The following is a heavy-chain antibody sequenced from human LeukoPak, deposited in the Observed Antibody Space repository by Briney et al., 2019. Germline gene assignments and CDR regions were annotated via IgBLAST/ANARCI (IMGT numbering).Heavy chain of an antibody. CDR3: ARDQGPWGHTPIDY. D-gene: IGHD2-15*01. V-gene: IGHV1-2*02. Sequence: ASVKVSCKASGYTFTGYYMHWVRQAPGQGLEWMGWINPNSGGTNYAQKFQGRVTMTRDTSISTAYMELSRLRSDDTAVYYCARDQGPWGHTPIDYWGQGTLVTVSS. CDR1: GYTFTGYY. CDR2: INPNSGGT. J-gene: IGHJ4*02.